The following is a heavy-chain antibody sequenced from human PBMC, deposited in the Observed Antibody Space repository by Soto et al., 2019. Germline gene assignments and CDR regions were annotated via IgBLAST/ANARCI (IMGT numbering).Heavy chain of an antibody. D-gene: IGHD3-10*01. V-gene: IGHV4-59*01. CDR2: IYYSGST. J-gene: IGHJ6*02. Sequence: LSLTCTVSGGSISSYYWSWIRQPPGKGLEWIGYIYYSGSTNYNPSLKSRVTISVDTSKNQFSLKLSSVTAADTAVYYCARGGGGFGERYYYYGMDVWAQGTTVTVYS. CDR1: GGSISSYY. CDR3: ARGGGGFGERYYYYGMDV.